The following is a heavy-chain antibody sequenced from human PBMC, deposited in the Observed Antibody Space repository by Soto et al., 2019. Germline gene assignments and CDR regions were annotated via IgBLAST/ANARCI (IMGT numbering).Heavy chain of an antibody. CDR3: ARTMTTVTHDAFDI. CDR2: IWYDGSNK. V-gene: IGHV3-33*01. Sequence: GGSLRLSCAASGFTFSSYGMHWVRQAPGKGLEWVAVIWYDGSNKYYADSVKGRFTTSRDNSKNTLYLQMNSLRAEDTAVYYCARTMTTVTHDAFDIWGQGTMVTVSS. J-gene: IGHJ3*02. D-gene: IGHD4-17*01. CDR1: GFTFSSYG.